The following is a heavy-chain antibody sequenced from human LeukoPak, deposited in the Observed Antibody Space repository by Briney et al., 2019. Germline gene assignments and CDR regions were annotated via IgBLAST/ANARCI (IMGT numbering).Heavy chain of an antibody. CDR2: IKPDGSEK. J-gene: IGHJ4*02. CDR3: ASGLD. Sequence: SGGSLRLSCAASGFTLRNYWMNWVRHAPGKGLERVANIKPDGSEKYYLDSVRGRFTISRDNAKNSLYLQMNSLRAEDTAVYYCASGLDWGQGTLVTVSS. V-gene: IGHV3-7*05. CDR1: GFTLRNYW.